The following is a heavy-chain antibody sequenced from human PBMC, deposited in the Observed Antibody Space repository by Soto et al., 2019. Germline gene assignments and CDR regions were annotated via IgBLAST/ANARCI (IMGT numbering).Heavy chain of an antibody. J-gene: IGHJ5*02. CDR3: ARDARPSSGSRAWFDP. V-gene: IGHV4-61*01. CDR2: IYYSGST. CDR1: GGSVSSGSYY. D-gene: IGHD6-19*01. Sequence: ADTLSLTCTVSGGSVSSGSYYWSWIRQPPGKGLEWIGYIYYSGSTNYNPSLKSRVTISVDTSKNQFSLKLSSVTAADTAVYYCARDARPSSGSRAWFDPWGQGTLVTVSS.